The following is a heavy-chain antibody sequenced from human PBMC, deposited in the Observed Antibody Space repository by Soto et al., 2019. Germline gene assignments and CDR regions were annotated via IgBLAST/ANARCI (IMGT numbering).Heavy chain of an antibody. V-gene: IGHV4-31*03. Sequence: QVQLQESGPGLVKPSQTLSLTCTVSGGSISSGGYYWSWIRQHPGKRLEWIGYIYSSGSTYYNPSLKSRVTISVDTSKNQFSLKLSSVTAADTAVYYCARDARDYYDSSGYRYFDLWGRGTLVTVSS. J-gene: IGHJ2*01. D-gene: IGHD3-22*01. CDR2: IYSSGST. CDR1: GGSISSGGYY. CDR3: ARDARDYYDSSGYRYFDL.